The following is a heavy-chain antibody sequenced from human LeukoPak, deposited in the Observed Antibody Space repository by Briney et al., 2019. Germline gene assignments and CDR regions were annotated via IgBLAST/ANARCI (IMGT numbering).Heavy chain of an antibody. CDR2: INGNGGST. J-gene: IGHJ4*02. D-gene: IGHD7-27*01. CDR3: AKDSLWAYDY. V-gene: IGHV3-43*02. CDR1: GFTFSDYV. Sequence: GGSLRLSSAASGFTFSDYVVHWVRQAPGKGLEWVSIINGNGGSTHYADSVKGRFTVSRDNSKDSLYLQMDSLTTEDTAFYYCAKDSLWAYDYWGQGTLVTVSS.